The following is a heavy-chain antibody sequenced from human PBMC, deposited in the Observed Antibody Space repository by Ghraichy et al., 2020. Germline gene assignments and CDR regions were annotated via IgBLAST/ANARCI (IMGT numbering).Heavy chain of an antibody. J-gene: IGHJ6*02. CDR2: ISSSSSYI. CDR3: ARDKRAYYYYYGMDV. CDR1: GFTFSSYS. Sequence: SCAASGFTFSSYSMNWVRQAPGKGLEWVSSISSSSSYIYYADSVKGRFTISRDNAKNSLYLQMNSLRAEDTAVYYCARDKRAYYYYYGMDVWGQGTTVTVSS. V-gene: IGHV3-21*01. D-gene: IGHD6-25*01.